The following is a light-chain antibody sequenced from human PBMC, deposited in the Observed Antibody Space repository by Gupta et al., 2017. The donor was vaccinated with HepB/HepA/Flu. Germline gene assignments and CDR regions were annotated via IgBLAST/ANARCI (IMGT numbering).Light chain of an antibody. CDR1: QSVLTN. J-gene: IGKJ1*01. Sequence: EIIMTQSPATLSVSPGERVTLSCRASQSVLTNLAWFQQKPGQPPRLLIFGASTRVTDTPARFSGSGSGTEFTLTISSLQSEDFGVYFCHHYNNWPKSFGQGTKVAI. V-gene: IGKV3-15*01. CDR3: HHYNNWPKS. CDR2: GAS.